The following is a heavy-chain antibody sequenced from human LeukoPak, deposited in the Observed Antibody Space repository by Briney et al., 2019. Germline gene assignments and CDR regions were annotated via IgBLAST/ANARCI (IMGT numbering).Heavy chain of an antibody. Sequence: ASVKVSCKASGYTFTSYYTHWVRQAPGQGLEWMGIINPSGGSTSYAQKFQGRVTITADKSTSTAYMELSSLRSEDTAVYYCASIDSSSWKTTDYWGQGTLVTVSS. J-gene: IGHJ4*02. CDR1: GYTFTSYY. V-gene: IGHV1-46*01. D-gene: IGHD6-13*01. CDR2: INPSGGST. CDR3: ASIDSSSWKTTDY.